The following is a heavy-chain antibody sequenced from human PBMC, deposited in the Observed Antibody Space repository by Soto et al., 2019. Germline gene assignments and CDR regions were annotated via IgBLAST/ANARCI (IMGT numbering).Heavy chain of an antibody. D-gene: IGHD2-21*01. CDR2: VTHSGST. Sequence: QVHLQQWGAGLLKPSETLSLTCGVYGGSLRGSYWSWIRQPPGKALEWLGKVTHSGSTTFNPSLKGRVSVSVDTSDNQFSLKLTSVTAAYTAVYYCARGRIPVYGPVPDYFDSWGQGTLVTVSS. CDR1: GGSLRGSY. J-gene: IGHJ4*02. V-gene: IGHV4-34*02. CDR3: ARGRIPVYGPVPDYFDS.